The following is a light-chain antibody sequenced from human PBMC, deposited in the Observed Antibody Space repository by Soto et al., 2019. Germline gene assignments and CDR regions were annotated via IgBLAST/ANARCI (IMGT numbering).Light chain of an antibody. CDR3: SSYTSTNTLVL. CDR2: DVT. V-gene: IGLV2-14*03. J-gene: IGLJ2*01. Sequence: QSVLTQPASVSGSPGQSITISCTGSSSYVGDYNYVSWYQHHPGKAPKLMIYDVTNLPSGVSNRFSGSKSGDTASLAISGLQAEDEADYYCSSYTSTNTLVLFGGGTKLTVL. CDR1: SSYVGDYNY.